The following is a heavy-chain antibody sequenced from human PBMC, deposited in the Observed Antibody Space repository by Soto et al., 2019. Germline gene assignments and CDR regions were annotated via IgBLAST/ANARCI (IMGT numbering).Heavy chain of an antibody. CDR3: ARVSSSWFDY. Sequence: LSLTCAVYGGSFSGYYWSWIRQPPGKGLEWIGEINHSGSTNSNPSLKSRVTISLDTSKNQFSLKLSSVTAADTAVYYCARVSSSWFDYWGQGTLVTVSS. J-gene: IGHJ4*02. V-gene: IGHV4-34*01. D-gene: IGHD6-13*01. CDR2: INHSGST. CDR1: GGSFSGYY.